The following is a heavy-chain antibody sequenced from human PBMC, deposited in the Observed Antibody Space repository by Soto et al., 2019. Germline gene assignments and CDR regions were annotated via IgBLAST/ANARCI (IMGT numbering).Heavy chain of an antibody. J-gene: IGHJ4*02. CDR1: GYTFTSYG. CDR3: AREYYYDSSGPVPYFDY. CDR2: ISAYNGNT. Sequence: ASVKVSCKASGYTFTSYGISWVRQAPGQGLEWMGWISAYNGNTNYAQKLQGRVTMTTDTSTSTAYMELRSLRSDDTAVYYCAREYYYDSSGPVPYFDYWGQGTLVTVPQ. V-gene: IGHV1-18*01. D-gene: IGHD3-22*01.